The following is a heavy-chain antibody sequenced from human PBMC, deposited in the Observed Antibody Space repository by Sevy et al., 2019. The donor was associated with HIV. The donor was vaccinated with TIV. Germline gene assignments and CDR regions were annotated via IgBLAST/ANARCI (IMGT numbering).Heavy chain of an antibody. CDR2: IYYSGST. D-gene: IGHD6-19*01. Sequence: SETLSLTCTVSGGSISSSSYYWSWIRKPPGKGLEWFGSIYYSGSTYYNPSLESRVTISVDTSKNQFSLKLISVTAADTAVYYCAESSGWYRAFDYWGQRTLVTVSS. J-gene: IGHJ4*02. CDR3: AESSGWYRAFDY. V-gene: IGHV4-39*01. CDR1: GGSISSSSYY.